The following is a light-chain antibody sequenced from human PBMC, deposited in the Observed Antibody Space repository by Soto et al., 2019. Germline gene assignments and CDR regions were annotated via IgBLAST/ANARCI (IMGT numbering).Light chain of an antibody. CDR2: EAS. J-gene: IGKJ1*01. Sequence: DIQMTQSPSTLSASVGDSVSINCRASQSISAWLAWYQQKPGKAPRLLIYEASRLESGVPSRISGSGSGTEFTLTISSLQPDDFATYYCQQYTNYPWTFGQGTKVEI. CDR1: QSISAW. CDR3: QQYTNYPWT. V-gene: IGKV1-5*03.